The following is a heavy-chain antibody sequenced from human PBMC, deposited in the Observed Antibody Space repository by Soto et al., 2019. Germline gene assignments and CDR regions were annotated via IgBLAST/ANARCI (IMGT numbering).Heavy chain of an antibody. J-gene: IGHJ6*02. D-gene: IGHD2-2*01. V-gene: IGHV3-33*01. Sequence: PGGSLRLSCAASGFTFSSYGMHWVRQAPGKGLEWVAVIWYDGSNKYYADSVKGRFTISRDNSKNTLYLQMNSLRAEDTAVYYCARDLVVVPAAIIRHRHYYYGMDVWGQGTTVTVSS. CDR1: GFTFSSYG. CDR2: IWYDGSNK. CDR3: ARDLVVVPAAIIRHRHYYYGMDV.